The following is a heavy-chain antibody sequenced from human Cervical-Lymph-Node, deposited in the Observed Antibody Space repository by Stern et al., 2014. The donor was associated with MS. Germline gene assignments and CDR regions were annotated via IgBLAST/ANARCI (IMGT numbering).Heavy chain of an antibody. J-gene: IGHJ2*01. V-gene: IGHV1-46*01. Sequence: VQLLESGAEVKKPGASVKVSCKASGYTFTTYSMHWVRQAPGQGLEWMGIINPSGESISYAQRFQGRVTMTRDTSTSTVYMELSSLRSEDTAVYYCATGGAAPRYFDLWGRGTLVTVSS. CDR1: GYTFTTYS. D-gene: IGHD3-10*01. CDR3: ATGGAAPRYFDL. CDR2: INPSGESI.